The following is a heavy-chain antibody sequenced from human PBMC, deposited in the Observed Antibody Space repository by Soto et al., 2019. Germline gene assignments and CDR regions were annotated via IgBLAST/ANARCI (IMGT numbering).Heavy chain of an antibody. V-gene: IGHV5-51*01. CDR2: IYPGDSDT. J-gene: IGHJ6*02. CDR1: GYSFTSYW. Sequence: PGESLKISCKGSGYSFTSYWIGWVRQMPGKGLEWMGIIYPGDSDTRYSPSFQGQVTISADKSISTAYLQWSSLKASDTAMYYCARQEQWLVQYYYYGMDVCGQGTTVTVSS. CDR3: ARQEQWLVQYYYYGMDV. D-gene: IGHD6-19*01.